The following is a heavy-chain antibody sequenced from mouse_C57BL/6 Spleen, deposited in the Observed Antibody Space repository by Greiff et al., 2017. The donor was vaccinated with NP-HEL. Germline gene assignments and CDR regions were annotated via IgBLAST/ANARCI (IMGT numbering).Heavy chain of an antibody. Sequence: EVQLVESGGDLVKPGGSLKLSCAASGFTFSSYGMSWVRQTPDKRLEWVATISSGGSYTYYPDSVKGRFTISRDNAKNTLYLQMSSLKSEDTAMYYCARRDGSSSYYAMDYWGQGTSVTVSS. CDR3: ARRDGSSSYYAMDY. D-gene: IGHD1-1*01. J-gene: IGHJ4*01. V-gene: IGHV5-6*01. CDR2: ISSGGSYT. CDR1: GFTFSSYG.